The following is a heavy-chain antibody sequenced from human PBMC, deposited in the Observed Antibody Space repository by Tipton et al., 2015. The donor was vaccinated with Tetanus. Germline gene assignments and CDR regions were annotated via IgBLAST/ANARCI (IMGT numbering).Heavy chain of an antibody. CDR2: IYYSGST. CDR3: ARLSSSANDAHAFDI. Sequence: TLSLTCTVSGGSISSFNYYWGWIRQPPGKGLEWIGSIYYSGSTNYNPSLKSRVTMSVDTSKNQFSLKLSSVTAADTAVYYCARLSSSANDAHAFDIWGQGTMVTVSS. J-gene: IGHJ3*02. D-gene: IGHD3-22*01. CDR1: GGSISSFNYY. V-gene: IGHV4-39*01.